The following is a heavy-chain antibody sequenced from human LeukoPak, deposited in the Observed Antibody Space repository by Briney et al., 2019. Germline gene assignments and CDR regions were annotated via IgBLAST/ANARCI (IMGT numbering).Heavy chain of an antibody. Sequence: PGGSLRLSCAASGFTFSSYGMHWVRQAPGKGLEWVSVIYSGGSTYYADSVKGRFTISRDNSKNTLYLQMNSLRAEDTAVYYCVRDLGGRSGHWGQGTLVTVSS. CDR2: IYSGGST. CDR3: VRDLGGRSGH. J-gene: IGHJ4*02. D-gene: IGHD1-26*01. V-gene: IGHV3-53*01. CDR1: GFTFSSYG.